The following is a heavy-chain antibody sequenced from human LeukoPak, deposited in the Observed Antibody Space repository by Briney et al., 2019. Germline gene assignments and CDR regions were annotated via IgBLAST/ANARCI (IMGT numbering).Heavy chain of an antibody. V-gene: IGHV3-30*18. CDR1: GFTFSSYG. J-gene: IGHJ4*02. D-gene: IGHD3-10*01. CDR3: AKGTMARGVIPIDY. CDR2: ISYDGSNK. Sequence: GGSLRLSCAASGFTFSSYGMHWVRQAPGKGLEWVAVISYDGSNKYYADSVKGRFTISRDNSKNTLYLQMNSLRAEDTAVYYCAKGTMARGVIPIDYWGQGTLVTVSS.